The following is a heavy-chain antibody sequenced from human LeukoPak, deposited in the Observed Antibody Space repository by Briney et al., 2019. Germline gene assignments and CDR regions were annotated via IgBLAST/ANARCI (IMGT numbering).Heavy chain of an antibody. Sequence: GGSLRLSCAASGFTFSSYWMHWVRQAPGKGLVWVSHINSDGSTTSYADSVKGRFTISRDNAENTLYLQTNSLRAEDTAVYYCARDTADDAFDIWGQGTMVTVSS. CDR2: INSDGSTT. J-gene: IGHJ3*02. CDR3: ARDTADDAFDI. CDR1: GFTFSSYW. V-gene: IGHV3-74*01.